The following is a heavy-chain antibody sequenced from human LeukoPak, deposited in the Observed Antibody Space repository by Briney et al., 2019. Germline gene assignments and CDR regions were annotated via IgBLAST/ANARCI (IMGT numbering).Heavy chain of an antibody. CDR1: GFTFSSYA. J-gene: IGHJ5*02. Sequence: GGSLRLSCAAPGFTFSSYAMSWVRQAPGKGLEWVSAISGSGGSTYYADSVKGRFTISRDNSKNTLYLQMNSLRAEDTAVYYCAKDRGPYYDSSGYMFDPWGQGTLVTVSS. CDR2: ISGSGGST. D-gene: IGHD3-22*01. CDR3: AKDRGPYYDSSGYMFDP. V-gene: IGHV3-23*01.